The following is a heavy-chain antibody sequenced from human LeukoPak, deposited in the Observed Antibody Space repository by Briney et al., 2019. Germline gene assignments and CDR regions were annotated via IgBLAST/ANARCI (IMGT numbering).Heavy chain of an antibody. J-gene: IGHJ4*02. Sequence: SVKVSCKASGYTFTSYAMNWVRQAPGQGLEWMGGIIPIFGTANYAQKFQGRVTITADKSTSTAYMELSGLRFEDTAVYYCARGRGSGSQTLDFDYWGQGTLVTVSS. CDR3: ARGRGSGSQTLDFDY. CDR1: GYTFTSYA. V-gene: IGHV1-69*06. D-gene: IGHD3-10*01. CDR2: IIPIFGTA.